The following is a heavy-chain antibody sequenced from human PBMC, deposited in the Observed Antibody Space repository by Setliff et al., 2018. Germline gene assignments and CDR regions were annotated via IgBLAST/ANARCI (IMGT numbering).Heavy chain of an antibody. Sequence: ASVKVSCKASGYTFTNYYMHWVRQAPGQGLEWMGIINPSGGSTSYAQKFQGRVTMTRDTSTSTAYMELSSLRSEDTAVYYCARVPYYYRWDYWGQGTLVTVSS. CDR1: GYTFTNYY. D-gene: IGHD1-26*01. V-gene: IGHV1-46*01. CDR3: ARVPYYYRWDY. J-gene: IGHJ4*02. CDR2: INPSGGST.